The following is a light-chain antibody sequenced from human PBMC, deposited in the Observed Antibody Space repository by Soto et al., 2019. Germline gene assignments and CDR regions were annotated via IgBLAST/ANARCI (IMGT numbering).Light chain of an antibody. CDR2: GAS. Sequence: DIPMTQSPYSLSASVGDRVTITCRASHPISNYLNWYQHRPGKAPKLLIYGASTLQSGVPSRFSGSESGTDFTLTITSLQPEDCATCYCQQTYATPITSGQGARPEIK. V-gene: IGKV1-39*01. CDR3: QQTYATPIT. J-gene: IGKJ5*01. CDR1: HPISNY.